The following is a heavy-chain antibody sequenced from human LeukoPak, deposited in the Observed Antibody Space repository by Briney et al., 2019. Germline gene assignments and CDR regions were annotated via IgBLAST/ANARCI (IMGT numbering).Heavy chain of an antibody. CDR2: INHSGST. Sequence: SETLSLTCAVYGGSFSGYYWSWIRQPPGKGLEWIGEINHSGSTNYNPSLKSRVTISVDTSKNQFSLKLSSVTAADTAVYYCARGCTSCYYNWFDPWGQGTLVTVSS. CDR3: ARGCTSCYYNWFDP. V-gene: IGHV4-34*01. D-gene: IGHD2-2*01. J-gene: IGHJ5*02. CDR1: GGSFSGYY.